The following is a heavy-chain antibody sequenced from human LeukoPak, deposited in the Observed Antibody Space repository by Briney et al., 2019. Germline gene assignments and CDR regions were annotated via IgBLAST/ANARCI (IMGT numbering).Heavy chain of an antibody. CDR3: AKPYCSGGSFYPMDYYYGMDV. CDR2: ISGDGGST. J-gene: IGHJ6*02. D-gene: IGHD2-15*01. Sequence: PGGSLRLSCAASGFTFDDYAMHWVRQAPGKGLEWVSLISGDGGSTYYADSVKGRFTISRDNSKNSLYLQMNSLRTEDTALYYCAKPYCSGGSFYPMDYYYGMDVWGQGTTVTVSS. CDR1: GFTFDDYA. V-gene: IGHV3-43*02.